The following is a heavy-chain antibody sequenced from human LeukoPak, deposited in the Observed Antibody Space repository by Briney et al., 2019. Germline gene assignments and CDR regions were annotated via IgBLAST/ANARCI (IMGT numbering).Heavy chain of an antibody. D-gene: IGHD3-22*01. CDR1: GFTVSSSY. V-gene: IGHV3-66*02. J-gene: IGHJ5*02. Sequence: PGGSLRLSCAASGFTVSSSYMSWVRQAPGKGLEWVAVPYSGGHTDYAVSVRGRFTISRDTSTNTVSLQMNSLRAEDTAEYYCARARCDTCGYGSWGQGTLVTVSS. CDR2: PYSGGHT. CDR3: ARARCDTCGYGS.